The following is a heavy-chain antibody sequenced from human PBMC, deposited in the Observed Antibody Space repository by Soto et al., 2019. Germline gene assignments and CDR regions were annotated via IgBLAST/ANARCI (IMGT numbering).Heavy chain of an antibody. J-gene: IGHJ5*01. CDR1: GYTFTDYY. CDR2: INPNTGDT. CDR3: ARKSLYGSGSSFDF. V-gene: IGHV1-2*02. D-gene: IGHD3-10*01. Sequence: QVQLVQSGAEVKKPGASVRVSCKASGYTFTDYYMHWVRQAPGQGLEWMAWINPNTGDTKYDQKFQGRVTVTRDTSNRILYIELSSLRSDDTAIYYCARKSLYGSGSSFDFWGQGTLVTVSS.